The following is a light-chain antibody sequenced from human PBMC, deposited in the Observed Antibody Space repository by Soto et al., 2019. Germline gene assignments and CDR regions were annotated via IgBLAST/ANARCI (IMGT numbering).Light chain of an antibody. V-gene: IGKV3-11*01. CDR3: QLYGSSTPRYT. CDR2: DAS. CDR1: RSIDSY. Sequence: EIVLTQFPVTLSLSPGERATLSCRASRSIDSYLAWYQHKPGQSPRLLIYDASNRATGIPARFSGSGSGTDFTLTISSLEPEDVAVYLCQLYGSSTPRYTFGKGTRLEX. J-gene: IGKJ2*01.